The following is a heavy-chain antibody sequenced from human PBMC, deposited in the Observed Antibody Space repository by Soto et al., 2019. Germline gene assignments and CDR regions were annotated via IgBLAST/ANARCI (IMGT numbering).Heavy chain of an antibody. J-gene: IGHJ6*02. CDR2: ISASGGST. CDR1: GFTFSTYA. CDR3: AKDLSNPTNYNYGMDV. Sequence: EVQLLESGGGLVQPGGSLRLSCAASGFTFSTYAMSWVRQAPGKGLEWVSVISASGGSTFYADSVKGRFTVSRDNSRNTLYLQVISLRVEDTAVYYCAKDLSNPTNYNYGMDVWGQGTTVTVSS. D-gene: IGHD4-4*01. V-gene: IGHV3-23*01.